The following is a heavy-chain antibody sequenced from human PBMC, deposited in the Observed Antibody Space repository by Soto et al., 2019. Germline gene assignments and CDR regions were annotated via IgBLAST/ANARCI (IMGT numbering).Heavy chain of an antibody. CDR2: IGTAGDT. J-gene: IGHJ4*02. CDR3: AKSQEIGTHFFDS. Sequence: GRSLRLSCEASGFTFSGFDMHWVRQPTGKGLEWVSSIGTAGDTYYAVSVKGRLTISRDNAKNSLSLQMNSLRAGDMAVYFCAKSQEIGTHFFDSWGQGTQVTVSS. V-gene: IGHV3-13*01. CDR1: GFTFSGFD. D-gene: IGHD6-13*01.